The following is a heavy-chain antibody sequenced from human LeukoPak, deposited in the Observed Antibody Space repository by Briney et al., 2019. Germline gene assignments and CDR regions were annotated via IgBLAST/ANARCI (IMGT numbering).Heavy chain of an antibody. CDR1: GFTFSSYG. CDR2: ISYDGSNK. V-gene: IGHV3-30*18. CDR3: AKAGDSNYKENWFDP. Sequence: PGGSLRLSCAVSGFTFSSYGMHWVRQAPGKGLEWVAVISYDGSNKYYADSVKGRFTISRDNSKNTLYLQMNSLRAEDTAVYYCAKAGDSNYKENWFDPWGQGTLVTVSS. J-gene: IGHJ5*02. D-gene: IGHD4-11*01.